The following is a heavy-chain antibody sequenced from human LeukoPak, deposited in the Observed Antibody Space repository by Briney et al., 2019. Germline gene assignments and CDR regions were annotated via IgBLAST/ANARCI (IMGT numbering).Heavy chain of an antibody. CDR2: INAGNGNT. V-gene: IGHV1-3*01. CDR3: ARDHLHCSSTSCYTDWFDP. Sequence: ASVTVSCKASGYTFTSYAMHWVRQAPGQRLEWMGWINAGNGNTKYSQKFQGRVTITRDTSASTAYMELSSLRSEDTAVYYCARDHLHCSSTSCYTDWFDPWGQGTLVTVSS. CDR1: GYTFTSYA. D-gene: IGHD2-2*02. J-gene: IGHJ5*02.